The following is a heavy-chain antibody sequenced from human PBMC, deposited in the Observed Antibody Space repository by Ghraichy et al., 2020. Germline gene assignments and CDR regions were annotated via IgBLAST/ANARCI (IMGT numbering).Heavy chain of an antibody. CDR1: GFTFDDYA. Sequence: GGSLRLSCAASGFTFDDYAMHWVRQAPGKGLEWVSGISWNSGSIGYADSVKGRFTISRDNAKNSLYLQMNSLSAEDTALYYCAKGTQVIAARYFDYSGQGTLVSVSS. D-gene: IGHD6-6*01. CDR2: ISWNSGSI. CDR3: AKGTQVIAARYFDY. V-gene: IGHV3-9*01. J-gene: IGHJ4*02.